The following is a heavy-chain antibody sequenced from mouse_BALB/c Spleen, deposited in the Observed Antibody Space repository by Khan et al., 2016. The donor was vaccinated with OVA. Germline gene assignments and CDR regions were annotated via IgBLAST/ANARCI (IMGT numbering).Heavy chain of an antibody. CDR2: ISYSVVT. CDR3: ARGNYDGYYFDY. D-gene: IGHD2-4*01. CDR1: GYSITSGYA. V-gene: IGHV3-2*02. J-gene: IGHJ2*01. Sequence: EVQLVESLPGLVKPSQSLSLPFPVTGYSITSGYAWNWIRQFPGNKLEWMGYISYSVVTSYTPSLTIRISITRAPSKNQFFLQLNSVTTEDTATYYCARGNYDGYYFDYWGQGTTLTVSS.